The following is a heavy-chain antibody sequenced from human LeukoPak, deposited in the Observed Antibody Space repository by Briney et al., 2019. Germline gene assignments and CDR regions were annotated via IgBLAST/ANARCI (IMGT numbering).Heavy chain of an antibody. D-gene: IGHD5-18*01. CDR2: IYYSGST. V-gene: IGHV4-59*01. Sequence: PSETLSLTCTVSGGSISSYYWSWIRQPPGKGLEWIGYIYYSGSTNYNPSLESRVTISVDTSKNQFSLKLSSVTAADTAVYYCAREVVDTATFDYWGQGTLVTVSS. CDR1: GGSISSYY. J-gene: IGHJ4*02. CDR3: AREVVDTATFDY.